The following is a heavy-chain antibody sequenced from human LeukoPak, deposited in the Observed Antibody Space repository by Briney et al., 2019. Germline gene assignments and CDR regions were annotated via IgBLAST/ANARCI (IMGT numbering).Heavy chain of an antibody. D-gene: IGHD2-2*01. CDR1: GGSISSYY. V-gene: IGHV4-59*08. Sequence: SETLSLTCTVSGGSISSYYWSWIRQPPGKGLEWIGYIYYSGSTYYNPSLKSRVTISVDTSKNQFSLKLSSVTAADTAVYYCARLQREYQLLFTEGIGWFDPWGQGTLVTVSS. J-gene: IGHJ5*02. CDR3: ARLQREYQLLFTEGIGWFDP. CDR2: IYYSGST.